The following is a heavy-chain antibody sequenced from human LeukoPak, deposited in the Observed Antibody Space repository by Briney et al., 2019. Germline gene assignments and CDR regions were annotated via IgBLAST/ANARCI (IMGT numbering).Heavy chain of an antibody. CDR1: GFTFSSYG. CDR2: MWYDGSNK. CDR3: ARENVDTAMVNPDYYYYYYMDV. D-gene: IGHD5-18*01. Sequence: GRSLRLSCAASGFTFSSYGMHWVRQAPGKGLEWVAVMWYDGSNKYYADSVKGRFTISRDNSKNTLYLQMNSLRAEDTAVYYCARENVDTAMVNPDYYYYYYMDVWGKGTTVTVSS. V-gene: IGHV3-33*01. J-gene: IGHJ6*03.